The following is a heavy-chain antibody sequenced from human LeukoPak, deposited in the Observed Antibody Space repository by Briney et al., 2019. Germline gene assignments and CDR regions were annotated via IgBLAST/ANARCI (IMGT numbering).Heavy chain of an antibody. V-gene: IGHV1-18*01. CDR2: ISAYNGNT. CDR1: GYTFTSYG. CDR3: ARSTLDPYFGMDV. Sequence: ASVKVSCTASGYTFTSYGISWERQAPGQGLGWMGWISAYNGNTNYAQKLQGRVTMTTDTSTSTAYMELSRLRSDDTAVYYCARSTLDPYFGMDVWGQGTTVTVSS. D-gene: IGHD1-1*01. J-gene: IGHJ6*02.